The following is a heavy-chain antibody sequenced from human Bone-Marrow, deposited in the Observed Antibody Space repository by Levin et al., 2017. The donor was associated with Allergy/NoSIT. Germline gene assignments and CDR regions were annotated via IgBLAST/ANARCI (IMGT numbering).Heavy chain of an antibody. Sequence: GESLKISCAASGFTFSSYAMSWVRQAPGKGLEWVSAISGSGGSTYYADSVKGRFTISRDKSKNTLYLQMNSLRAEDTAVYYCAKEFHVVMVHAIRGFDYWGQGTLVTVSS. J-gene: IGHJ4*02. D-gene: IGHD2-8*01. V-gene: IGHV3-23*01. CDR1: GFTFSSYA. CDR2: ISGSGGST. CDR3: AKEFHVVMVHAIRGFDY.